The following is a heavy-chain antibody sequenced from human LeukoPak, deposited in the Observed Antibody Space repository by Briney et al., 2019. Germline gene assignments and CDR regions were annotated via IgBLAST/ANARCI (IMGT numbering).Heavy chain of an antibody. J-gene: IGHJ3*02. Sequence: GGSLRLSCAASGFTFSDYYMSWIRQAPGKGLEWVAVIWNDGSNKYYADSVKGRFTISRDNSKNTLYLQMNSLRAEDTAVYYCAKDRDYYPDAFDIWGQGTVVTVSS. V-gene: IGHV3-33*06. CDR2: IWNDGSNK. D-gene: IGHD3-22*01. CDR1: GFTFSDYY. CDR3: AKDRDYYPDAFDI.